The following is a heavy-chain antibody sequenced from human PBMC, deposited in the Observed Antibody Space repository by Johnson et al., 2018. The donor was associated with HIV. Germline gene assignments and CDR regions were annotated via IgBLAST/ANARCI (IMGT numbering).Heavy chain of an antibody. CDR3: AKDPRGNFWSGDDAFDI. Sequence: QVQLVESGGGVVQPGGSLRLSCAASGFTFSSYGIHWVRQAPGKGLEWVAIISYDGSNKYYADSVKGRFTISRDNSKNTLYLQMNSLRAEDTAVYYCAKDPRGNFWSGDDAFDIWGQGTMVTVSS. J-gene: IGHJ3*02. CDR2: ISYDGSNK. CDR1: GFTFSSYG. D-gene: IGHD3-3*01. V-gene: IGHV3-30*18.